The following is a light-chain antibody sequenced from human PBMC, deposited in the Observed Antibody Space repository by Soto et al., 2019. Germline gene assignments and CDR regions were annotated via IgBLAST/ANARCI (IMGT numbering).Light chain of an antibody. CDR3: QQYNSYWT. V-gene: IGKV1-5*01. Sequence: DIQMTQSPSTLSASVGDRVTITCRASQSTSSWLAWYQQKPGKAPKLLIYDASSLESGVPSRFSGSGSGTEFTLTISSLQPDDFATYYCQQYNSYWTFGQGTTVDIK. CDR2: DAS. J-gene: IGKJ1*01. CDR1: QSTSSW.